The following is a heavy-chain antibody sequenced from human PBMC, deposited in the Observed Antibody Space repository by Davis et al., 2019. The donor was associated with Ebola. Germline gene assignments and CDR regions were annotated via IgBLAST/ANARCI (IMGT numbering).Heavy chain of an antibody. CDR3: ARDAYSSGWYV. CDR1: GGSISSYY. CDR2: IYYSGST. D-gene: IGHD6-19*01. J-gene: IGHJ4*02. Sequence: PSETLSLTCTVSGGSISSYYWSWIRQPPGKGLEWIGYIYYSGSTNYNPSLKSRVTISVDTSKNQFSLKLSSVTAADTSVYYCARDAYSSGWYVWGQGTLVTVSS. V-gene: IGHV4-59*01.